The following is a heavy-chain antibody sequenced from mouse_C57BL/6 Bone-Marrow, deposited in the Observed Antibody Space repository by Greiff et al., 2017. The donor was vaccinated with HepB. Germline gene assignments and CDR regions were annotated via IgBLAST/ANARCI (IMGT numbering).Heavy chain of an antibody. D-gene: IGHD2-1*01. CDR3: ARSRYGNYWFAY. Sequence: QVQLKQPGTELVKPGASVKLSCKASGYTFTSYWMHWVKQRPGQGLEWIGNINPSNGGTNYNEKFKSKATLTVDKSSSTAYMQLSSLTSEDSAVYYCARSRYGNYWFAYWGQGTLVTVSA. CDR1: GYTFTSYW. CDR2: INPSNGGT. J-gene: IGHJ3*01. V-gene: IGHV1-53*01.